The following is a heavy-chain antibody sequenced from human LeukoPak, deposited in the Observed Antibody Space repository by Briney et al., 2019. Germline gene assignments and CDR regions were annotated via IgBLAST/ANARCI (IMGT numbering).Heavy chain of an antibody. CDR1: GGTFSSYA. CDR3: ARDGGYCSSTSCYVPRY. Sequence: GSSVKVSCKASGGTFSSYAISWVRQAPGQGLEWMGGIIPIFGTANYAQKFRGRVTITADESTSTAYMELSSLRSEDTAVYYCARDGGYCSSTSCYVPRYWGQGTLVTVSS. V-gene: IGHV1-69*01. D-gene: IGHD2-2*01. CDR2: IIPIFGTA. J-gene: IGHJ4*02.